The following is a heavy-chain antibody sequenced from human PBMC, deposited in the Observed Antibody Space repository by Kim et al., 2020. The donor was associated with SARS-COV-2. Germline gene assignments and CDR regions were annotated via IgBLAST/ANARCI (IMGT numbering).Heavy chain of an antibody. CDR3: ARRDGGRWLNWFDP. D-gene: IGHD3-16*01. CDR1: GGSISSSSYY. V-gene: IGHV4-39*01. J-gene: IGHJ5*02. Sequence: SETLSLTCTVSGGSISSSSYYWGWIRQPPGKGLEWIGSIYYSGSTYYNPSLKSRVTISVDTSKNQFSLKLSSVTAADTAVYYCARRDGGRWLNWFDPWGQGTLVTVSS. CDR2: IYYSGST.